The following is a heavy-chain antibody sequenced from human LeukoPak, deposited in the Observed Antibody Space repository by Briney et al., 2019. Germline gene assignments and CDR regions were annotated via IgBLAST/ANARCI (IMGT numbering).Heavy chain of an antibody. CDR1: GGSISSYY. D-gene: IGHD6-19*01. V-gene: IGHV4-4*07. Sequence: PSETLSLTCTVSGGSISSYYWSWIRQPAGTGMEWIGRIYTSGSTNYNPSLKSRVTMSVATAKNQFSFNLSSVTVAAAAVYYCARVVAGLYDHDMDVCGKGKTVTVSS. CDR2: IYTSGST. CDR3: ARVVAGLYDHDMDV. J-gene: IGHJ6*03.